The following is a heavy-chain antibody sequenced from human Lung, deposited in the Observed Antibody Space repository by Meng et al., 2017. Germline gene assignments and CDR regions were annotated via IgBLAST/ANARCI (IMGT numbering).Heavy chain of an antibody. CDR2: VQTSGST. CDR1: GGSINSYY. CDR3: ARDFGQLHDALDI. J-gene: IGHJ3*02. Sequence: SETLSLTCTVSGGSINSYYWNWIRQTAVKGLEWIGRVQTSGSTNYNPSLKSRVTMSVDTSKNQFSLKVSSVTAADTAVYYCARDFGQLHDALDIWGQGTMVTVSS. V-gene: IGHV4-4*07. D-gene: IGHD2-2*01.